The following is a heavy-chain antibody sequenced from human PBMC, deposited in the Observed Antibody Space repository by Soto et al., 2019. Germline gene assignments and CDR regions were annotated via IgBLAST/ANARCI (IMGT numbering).Heavy chain of an antibody. D-gene: IGHD3-10*01. CDR2: IIPIFGTA. Sequence: SVKVSFKASGGTFNSYAISWLRQAPGPGLEWMGGIIPIFGTANYAQKFQGRVTITADESTTTAYMELSSLRSEDTAVYYCARRSQYYGSGSYPDYFYYYGMDVWGQGTTVTVSS. J-gene: IGHJ6*02. V-gene: IGHV1-69*13. CDR1: GGTFNSYA. CDR3: ARRSQYYGSGSYPDYFYYYGMDV.